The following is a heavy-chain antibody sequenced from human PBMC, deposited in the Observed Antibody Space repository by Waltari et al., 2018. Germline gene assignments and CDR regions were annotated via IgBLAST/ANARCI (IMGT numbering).Heavy chain of an antibody. V-gene: IGHV4-34*01. Sequence: QVQLQQWGAGLLKPSETLSLTCALTGGSFTRGSSWTWIRQPPGKGLDWIGEITDSGSTNYIPSLKSRVTMSVDTSKNQFSLELNSVTAADTAVYYCARVSLRRGFGPYWYFDLWGRGTLVTVSS. D-gene: IGHD3-10*01. CDR1: GGSFTRGSS. J-gene: IGHJ2*01. CDR2: ITDSGST. CDR3: ARVSLRRGFGPYWYFDL.